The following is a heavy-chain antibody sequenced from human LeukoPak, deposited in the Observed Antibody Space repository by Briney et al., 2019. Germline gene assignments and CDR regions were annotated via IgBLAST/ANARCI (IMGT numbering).Heavy chain of an antibody. CDR3: ARGRDIDYYFDY. V-gene: IGHV3-48*04. J-gene: IGHJ4*02. Sequence: GGSLRLSCAASGFTFSSYSMNWVRQAPGKGLEWVSYITSSSGSLYYADSVKGRFTISRDNAKNSLYLQMNSLRAEDTAVYYCARGRDIDYYFDYWGQGTLITVSS. CDR2: ITSSSGSL. CDR1: GFTFSSYS. D-gene: IGHD2-15*01.